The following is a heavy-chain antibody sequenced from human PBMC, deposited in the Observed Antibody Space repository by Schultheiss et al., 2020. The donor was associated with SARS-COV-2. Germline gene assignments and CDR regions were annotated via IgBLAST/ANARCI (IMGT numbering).Heavy chain of an antibody. J-gene: IGHJ4*02. CDR2: IYHSGST. Sequence: SETLSLTCTVSGGSISSYYWSWIRQPPGKGLEWIGSIYHSGSTNYNPSLKSRVTISVNTSKNQFSLKLSSVTAADTAVYYCARRYSSGLFDYWGQGTLVTVSS. CDR1: GGSISSYY. V-gene: IGHV4-59*01. D-gene: IGHD6-19*01. CDR3: ARRYSSGLFDY.